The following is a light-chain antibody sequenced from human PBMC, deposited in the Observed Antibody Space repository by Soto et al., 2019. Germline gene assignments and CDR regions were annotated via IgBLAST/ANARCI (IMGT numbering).Light chain of an antibody. V-gene: IGKV3D-15*01. CDR2: GIS. Sequence: EIVMTQSPATLSVSPGERATLSCRASQSVNSNYLAWYQQKPGQAPRLLIYGISKRATDIPDRFSGSGSGTEFTLAISSLQSEDFAIYYCHQRQSWPRTFGQGTKVDI. CDR3: HQRQSWPRT. J-gene: IGKJ1*01. CDR1: QSVNSN.